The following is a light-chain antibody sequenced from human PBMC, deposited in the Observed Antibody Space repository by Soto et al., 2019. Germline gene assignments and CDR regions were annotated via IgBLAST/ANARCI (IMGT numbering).Light chain of an antibody. Sequence: EIVLTQSPGTLSLSPGERATLSCRASQSVGNTYLAWYQQKPVQAPRLLIYDASSRATGIPDKVIGSGSGSEFSLTISRLEPEDSAIYYCQHYGKSPRFFTFGPGTKVDIK. J-gene: IGKJ3*01. CDR2: DAS. CDR1: QSVGNTY. CDR3: QHYGKSPRFFT. V-gene: IGKV3-20*01.